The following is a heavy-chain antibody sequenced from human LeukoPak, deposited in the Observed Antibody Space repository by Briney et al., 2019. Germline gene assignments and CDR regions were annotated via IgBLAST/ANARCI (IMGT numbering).Heavy chain of an antibody. CDR3: ARDLGYSSGPNY. CDR1: GFTFDDYG. V-gene: IGHV3-20*04. CDR2: INWNGGST. Sequence: RAGGSLRLSCAASGFTFDDYGMSWVRQAPGKGLEWVSGINWNGGSTGYADSVKGRFTISRDNAKNSLYLQMNSLRAEDTAVYYCARDLGYSSGPNYWGQGTRVTVSS. J-gene: IGHJ4*02. D-gene: IGHD6-19*01.